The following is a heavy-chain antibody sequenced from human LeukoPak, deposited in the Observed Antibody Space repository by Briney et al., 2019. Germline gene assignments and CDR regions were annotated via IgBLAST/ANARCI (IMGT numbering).Heavy chain of an antibody. CDR3: AHSPRDYDILTGLFSEYFQH. D-gene: IGHD3-9*01. V-gene: IGHV2-5*02. J-gene: IGHJ1*01. Sequence: SGPTLVKPTQTLTLTCTFSGFSLSTSGVAVGWIRQPPGKALEWLALIYWDDDKRYSPSLKSRLTITKDTSKNQVVLTMTNMDPVDTATYYCAHSPRDYDILTGLFSEYFQHWGQGTLVTVSP. CDR2: IYWDDDK. CDR1: GFSLSTSGVA.